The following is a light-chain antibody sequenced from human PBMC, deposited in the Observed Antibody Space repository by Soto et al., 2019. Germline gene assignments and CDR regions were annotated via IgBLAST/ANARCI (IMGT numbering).Light chain of an antibody. J-gene: IGLJ1*01. V-gene: IGLV2-14*01. CDR1: SSDVGGYNY. CDR3: SSYTSSSTYV. Sequence: QSALTQPASVSGSPGQSITISCTGTSSDVGGYNYVSWYQQHPGKAPKVMIYEVSNRLSGVSNRFSGSKSGNTASLTISGLQAEDEADYYCSSYTSSSTYVFGTGTKVTVL. CDR2: EVS.